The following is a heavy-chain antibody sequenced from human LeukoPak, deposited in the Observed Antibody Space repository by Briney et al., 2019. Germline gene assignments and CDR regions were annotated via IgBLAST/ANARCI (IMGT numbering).Heavy chain of an antibody. J-gene: IGHJ4*02. D-gene: IGHD5-18*01. V-gene: IGHV4-59*01. CDR3: ARVGTAMVTFDY. Sequence: SETLSLTCTVSGGPISSYYWSWIREPPGKGLEWIGYIYYSGSTNYNPSLKSRVTISVDTSKNQFSLKLSSVTAADTAVYYCARVGTAMVTFDYWGQGTLVTVSS. CDR2: IYYSGST. CDR1: GGPISSYY.